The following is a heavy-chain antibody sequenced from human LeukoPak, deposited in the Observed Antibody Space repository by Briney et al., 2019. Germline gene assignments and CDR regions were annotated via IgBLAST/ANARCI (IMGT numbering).Heavy chain of an antibody. CDR3: AKDPGSGNV. J-gene: IGHJ6*02. D-gene: IGHD3-10*01. V-gene: IGHV3-13*01. CDR2: ICATGGT. CDR1: GFTFSNYE. Sequence: PGGSLRLSCVASGFTFSNYEMLWVRQGGGGGREGVSAICATGGTYYSDSVQGRFTISRDDAKTSLYLQMNSLRAEDTAVYYCAKDPGSGNVWGQGTTVTVSS.